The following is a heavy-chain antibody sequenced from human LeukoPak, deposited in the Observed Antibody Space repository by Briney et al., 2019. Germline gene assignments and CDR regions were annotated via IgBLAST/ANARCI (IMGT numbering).Heavy chain of an antibody. D-gene: IGHD1/OR15-1a*01. CDR3: ARANRNKNWFDP. CDR1: GFTFSSYG. Sequence: GGSLRLSCAASGFTFSSYGMHWVRQAPGKGLEWVAVISYDGSNKYYADSVKGRFTISRDNSKNTLYLQMNSLRAEDTAVYYCARANRNKNWFDPWGQGTLVTVSS. J-gene: IGHJ5*02. V-gene: IGHV3-30*03. CDR2: ISYDGSNK.